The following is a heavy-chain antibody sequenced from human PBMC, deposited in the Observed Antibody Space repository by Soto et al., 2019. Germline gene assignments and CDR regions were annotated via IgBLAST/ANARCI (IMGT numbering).Heavy chain of an antibody. J-gene: IGHJ2*01. CDR2: ISGTGGGT. CDR1: GFIFSSYA. CDR3: AKRAGDWYFDL. V-gene: IGHV3-23*01. Sequence: EVQLLESGGGLVQPGGSLRLSCAASGFIFSSYAMSWVRQAPGKGLEWVSAISGTGGGTYYADSVKGRFTISRDNSKNTLNLLMNSLRAEDTAVCYGAKRAGDWYFDLWGRGPMVTVSS.